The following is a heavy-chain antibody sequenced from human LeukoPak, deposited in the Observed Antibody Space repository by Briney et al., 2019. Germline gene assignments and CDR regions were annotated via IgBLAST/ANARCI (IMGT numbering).Heavy chain of an antibody. J-gene: IGHJ3*02. Sequence: GGSLRLSCAASGFTFSSYSMNWVRQAPGKGLEWVSSISSSSSYIYYADSVKGRFTISRDNAKNSLYLQMNSLRAEDTAVYYCAKSRVAARGAFDIWGQGTMVTVSS. CDR3: AKSRVAARGAFDI. D-gene: IGHD2-15*01. CDR1: GFTFSSYS. CDR2: ISSSSSYI. V-gene: IGHV3-21*01.